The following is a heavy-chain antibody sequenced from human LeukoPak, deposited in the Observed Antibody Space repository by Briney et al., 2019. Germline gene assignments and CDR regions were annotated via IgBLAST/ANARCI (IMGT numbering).Heavy chain of an antibody. Sequence: SETLSLTCTVSGGSVSSGSYYWSWIRQPPGKGLEWIGYIYHSGSPNYNPSLKSRVTISVDTSKNQFSLKLSSVTAADTAVYYCARGFETSHRYTFYFWGQGTLVTVSS. CDR3: ARGFETSHRYTFYF. J-gene: IGHJ4*02. CDR1: GGSVSSGSYY. CDR2: IYHSGSP. D-gene: IGHD3-16*02. V-gene: IGHV4-61*01.